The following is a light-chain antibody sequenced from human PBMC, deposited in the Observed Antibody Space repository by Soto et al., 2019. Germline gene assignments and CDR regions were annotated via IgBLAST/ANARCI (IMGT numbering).Light chain of an antibody. CDR2: KAS. V-gene: IGKV1-5*03. CDR1: QSISSW. Sequence: DIQIVRVLSTLCSRWWCTVTNTFRASQSISSWLAWYQQKPGKAPKLLIYKASSLESGVPSRFSGSGSGTEFTLTISSLQPDDFATYYCQQYNSYSTFGQGTEVDI. J-gene: IGKJ1*01. CDR3: QQYNSYST.